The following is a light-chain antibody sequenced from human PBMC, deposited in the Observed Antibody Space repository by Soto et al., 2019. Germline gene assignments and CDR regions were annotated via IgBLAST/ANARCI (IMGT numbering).Light chain of an antibody. J-gene: IGLJ1*01. Sequence: QSVLTQPASVSGSPGQSITISCTGTSSDVGSYNLVSWYQQHPGKAPKLMIYEVSKRPSGVSNRFSGSKSGNTASLTISGLQAEDEADYYCCSYAGSSTPYVSGPGTKVTVL. CDR3: CSYAGSSTPYV. CDR2: EVS. V-gene: IGLV2-23*02. CDR1: SSDVGSYNL.